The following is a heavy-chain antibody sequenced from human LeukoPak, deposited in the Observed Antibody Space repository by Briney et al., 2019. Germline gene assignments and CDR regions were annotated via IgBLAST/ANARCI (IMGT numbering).Heavy chain of an antibody. J-gene: IGHJ6*02. CDR2: ISGSGGST. D-gene: IGHD6-19*01. Sequence: GGSLRLSCAASGFTFSSYAMSWVRQAPGKGLEWVSAISGSGGSTYYADSVKGRFTISRDNSKNTLYLQMNSLRAEDTAVYYCAKEDSSGWVYYYYGMDVWGQGTTVTVSS. CDR3: AKEDSSGWVYYYYGMDV. V-gene: IGHV3-23*01. CDR1: GFTFSSYA.